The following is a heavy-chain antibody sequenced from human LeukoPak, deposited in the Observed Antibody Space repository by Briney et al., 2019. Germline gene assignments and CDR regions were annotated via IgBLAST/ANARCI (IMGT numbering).Heavy chain of an antibody. CDR1: GGSFSGYY. CDR3: ARGGGLYCSSTSCSND. D-gene: IGHD2-2*01. V-gene: IGHV4-34*01. J-gene: IGHJ4*02. CDR2: INHSGST. Sequence: PPETLSLTCAVYGGSFSGYYWSWIRQPPGKGLEWIGEINHSGSTNYNPSLKSRVTISVDTSKNQFSLKLSSVTAADTAVYYCARGGGLYCSSTSCSNDWGQGTLVTVSS.